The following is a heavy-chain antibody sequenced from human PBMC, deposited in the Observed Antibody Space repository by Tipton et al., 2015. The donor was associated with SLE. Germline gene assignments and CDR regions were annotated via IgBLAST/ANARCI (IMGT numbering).Heavy chain of an antibody. CDR1: GGSISSGSYY. J-gene: IGHJ2*01. D-gene: IGHD4-17*01. CDR2: IYTSGST. V-gene: IGHV4-61*02. CDR3: ARAIGYGDHYWYFDL. Sequence: TLSLTCTVSGGSISSGSYYWSWIRQPAGKGLEWIGRIYTSGSTNYNPSLKSRVTISVDTSKNQVSLKLSSVTAADTAVYYCARAIGYGDHYWYFDLWGRGTLVTVSS.